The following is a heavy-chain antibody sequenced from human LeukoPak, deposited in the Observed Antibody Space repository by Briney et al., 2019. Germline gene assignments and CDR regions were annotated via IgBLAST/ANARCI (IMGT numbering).Heavy chain of an antibody. V-gene: IGHV3-23*01. J-gene: IGHJ4*02. CDR1: GFTVSSNY. D-gene: IGHD1-26*01. CDR3: AKDRSYAFDY. CDR2: ISGNGGST. Sequence: GGSLRLSCAASGFTVSSNYMSWVRQAPGKGLEWVSAISGNGGSTYYADSVKGRFTISRDNSKNTLFLQMNSLRAEDTAVYYCAKDRSYAFDYWGQGTLVTVSS.